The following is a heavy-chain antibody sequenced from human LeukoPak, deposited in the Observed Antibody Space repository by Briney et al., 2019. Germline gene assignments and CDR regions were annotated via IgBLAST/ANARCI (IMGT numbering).Heavy chain of an antibody. V-gene: IGHV3-30*02. J-gene: IGHJ5*02. Sequence: GGSLRLSCAASEFTFSTYWMSWVRQAPGKGLEWVAFIRYDGSNKYYADSVKGRFTISRDNSKNTLYLQMNSLRAEDTAVYYCAKDWPLTGYYTLNWFDPWGQGTLVTVSS. D-gene: IGHD3-9*01. CDR1: EFTFSTYW. CDR2: IRYDGSNK. CDR3: AKDWPLTGYYTLNWFDP.